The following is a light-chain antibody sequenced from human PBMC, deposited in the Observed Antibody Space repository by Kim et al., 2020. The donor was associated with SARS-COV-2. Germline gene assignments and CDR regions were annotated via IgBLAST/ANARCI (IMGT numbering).Light chain of an antibody. J-gene: IGLJ2*01. Sequence: GQSITISLSGTISDVGGYNYVSWYQQHPGKAPKLMIYCVSNRPSGVSNRFSGSKSGNTASLTISGLQAEDEAGYYCSSYTSSSTLVFGGGTQLTVL. CDR2: CVS. V-gene: IGLV2-14*03. CDR1: ISDVGGYNY. CDR3: SSYTSSSTLV.